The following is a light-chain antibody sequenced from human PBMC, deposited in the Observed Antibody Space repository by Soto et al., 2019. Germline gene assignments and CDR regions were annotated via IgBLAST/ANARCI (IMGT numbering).Light chain of an antibody. CDR2: KIS. CDR3: MQATQYPPYT. J-gene: IGKJ2*01. CDR1: QSLLHSDGSTY. Sequence: DIVMTQTPLSSPVTLGQPASISCRSSQSLLHSDGSTYLSWLQQRPGQPPSLLIYKISNRLSGVPDRFSGSGAGTDFTLKISRVEADDVGVYYCMQATQYPPYTFGQGTKLEI. V-gene: IGKV2-24*01.